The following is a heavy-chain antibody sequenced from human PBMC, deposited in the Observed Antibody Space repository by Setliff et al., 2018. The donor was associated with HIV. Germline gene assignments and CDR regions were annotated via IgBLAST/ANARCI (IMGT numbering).Heavy chain of an antibody. V-gene: IGHV4-61*02. J-gene: IGHJ1*01. CDR1: GASISSGNYF. CDR2: IDTSGST. CDR3: AVGRRFEYFQH. D-gene: IGHD3-10*01. Sequence: SETLSLTCTVSGASISSGNYFWTWIRQPAGKGLEWIGRIDTSGSTNYNPSLKSRVTTSVDTSKNQFSLKLSSVTAADTAVYYCAVGRRFEYFQHWGQGTLVTVSS.